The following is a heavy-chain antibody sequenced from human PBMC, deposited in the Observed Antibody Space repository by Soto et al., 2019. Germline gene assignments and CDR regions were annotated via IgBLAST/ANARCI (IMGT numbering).Heavy chain of an antibody. CDR3: ARRYGSGLGY. CDR2: IYYSGST. V-gene: IGHV4-59*08. D-gene: IGHD3-10*01. Sequence: QVQLQESGPGLVKPSETLSLTCTVSGGSISSYYWSWIRQPPGKGLEWIGYIYYSGSTNYNPSLKSRVTISVAASKNHFSLKLSSVTAADTAVYYCARRYGSGLGYWGQGTLVTVSS. J-gene: IGHJ4*02. CDR1: GGSISSYY.